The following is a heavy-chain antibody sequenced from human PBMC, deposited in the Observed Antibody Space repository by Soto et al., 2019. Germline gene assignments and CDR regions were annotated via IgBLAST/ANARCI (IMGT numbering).Heavy chain of an antibody. Sequence: GGSLRLSCAAPGFTFSSYAMHWVRQAPGKGLEWVAVISYDGSNKYYADSVKGRFTISRGNSKNTLYLQMNSLRAEDTAVYYCARDYYRFNSGYGFSMDVWGQGTLVTVSS. CDR3: ARDYYRFNSGYGFSMDV. CDR1: GFTFSSYA. J-gene: IGHJ4*02. D-gene: IGHD5-12*01. CDR2: ISYDGSNK. V-gene: IGHV3-30-3*01.